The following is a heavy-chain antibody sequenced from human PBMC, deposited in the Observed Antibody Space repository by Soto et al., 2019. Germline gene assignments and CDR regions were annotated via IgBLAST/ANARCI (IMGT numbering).Heavy chain of an antibody. V-gene: IGHV3-53*02. CDR2: IYSGGST. CDR1: GFTVSSNY. D-gene: IGHD5-18*01. Sequence: EVQLVETGGGLIQPGGSLRLSCAASGFTVSSNYMSWVRQAPGKGLEWVSVIYSGGSTYYADSVKGRFTISRDNSKNTLDLQMNSLRAEDTAVYYCAIDTAMGMTAAFDIWGQGTMVTVSS. J-gene: IGHJ3*02. CDR3: AIDTAMGMTAAFDI.